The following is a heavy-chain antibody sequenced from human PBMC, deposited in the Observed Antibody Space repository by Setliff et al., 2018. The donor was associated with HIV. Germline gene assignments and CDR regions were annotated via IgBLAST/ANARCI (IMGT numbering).Heavy chain of an antibody. D-gene: IGHD4-17*01. CDR2: IYYNGNT. V-gene: IGHV4-59*01. CDR3: AREIYGGNSRPFDY. J-gene: IGHJ4*02. Sequence: PSETLSLTSTVSGGSITGYFWNWIRQSPGKGLEWIGYIYYNGNTNYNPTLNSRGTISADTSRNQFSLKLTSVTAADTSVYYCAREIYGGNSRPFDYWGQGTLVTVSS. CDR1: GGSITGYF.